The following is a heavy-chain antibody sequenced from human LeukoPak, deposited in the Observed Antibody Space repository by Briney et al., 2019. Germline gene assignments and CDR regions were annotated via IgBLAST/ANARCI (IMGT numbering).Heavy chain of an antibody. D-gene: IGHD3-3*01. V-gene: IGHV4-34*01. CDR2: INRSGTT. Sequence: PSETLSLSCAVHGGSFSGYSWHWIRQSPGKGLEWIGEINRSGTTNYNESLKSRVTMSVDTSKIQFSLSLRSVTAADTAVYYCARMPKHITILGVVAIKPVWGQGTLVSVSS. CDR3: ARMPKHITILGVVAIKPV. J-gene: IGHJ4*02. CDR1: GGSFSGYS.